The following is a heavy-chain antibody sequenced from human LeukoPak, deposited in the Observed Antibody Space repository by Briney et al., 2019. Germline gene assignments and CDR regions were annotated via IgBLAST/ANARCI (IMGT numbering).Heavy chain of an antibody. CDR2: IRYDGSDK. Sequence: GGSLRLSCAASGFTFSSYGMHWVRQAPGKGLEWVAFIRYDGSDKYYADSVKGRFTISRDISKNTLYLQMNSLRAEDTAVYYCARDRGYSVDYWGQGTLVTVSS. J-gene: IGHJ4*02. CDR3: ARDRGYSVDY. D-gene: IGHD5-12*01. V-gene: IGHV3-30*02. CDR1: GFTFSSYG.